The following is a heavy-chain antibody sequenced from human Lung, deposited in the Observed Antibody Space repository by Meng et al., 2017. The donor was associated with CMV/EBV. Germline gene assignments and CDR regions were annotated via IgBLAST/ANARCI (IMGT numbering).Heavy chain of an antibody. Sequence: GESXKISCAASGFTFSSYWMNWVHQAPGKGLEWVSSISSSSSYIYYADSVKGRFTISRDNAKNSLYLQMNSLRAEDTAVYYCARDGRGSRATRYVDYFDYWXQGTXVTVSS. J-gene: IGHJ4*02. CDR2: ISSSSSYI. CDR3: ARDGRGSRATRYVDYFDY. D-gene: IGHD2-2*01. CDR1: GFTFSSYW. V-gene: IGHV3-21*01.